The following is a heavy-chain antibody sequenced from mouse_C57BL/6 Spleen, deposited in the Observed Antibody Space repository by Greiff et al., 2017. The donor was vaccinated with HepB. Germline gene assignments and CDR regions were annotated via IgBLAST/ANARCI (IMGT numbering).Heavy chain of an antibody. CDR3: ARGPDSSGQGAWFAY. V-gene: IGHV1-52*01. CDR2: IDPSDSET. CDR1: GYTFTSYW. Sequence: QVQLKQPGAELVRPGSSVKLSCKASGYTFTSYWMHWVKQRPIQGLEWIGNIDPSDSETHYNQKFKDKATLTVDKSSSTAYMQLSSLTSEDSAVYYCARGPDSSGQGAWFAYWGQGTLVTVSA. J-gene: IGHJ3*01. D-gene: IGHD3-2*02.